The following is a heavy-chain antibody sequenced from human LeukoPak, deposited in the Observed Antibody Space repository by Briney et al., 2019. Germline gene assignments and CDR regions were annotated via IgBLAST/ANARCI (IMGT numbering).Heavy chain of an antibody. V-gene: IGHV3-21*04. D-gene: IGHD3-16*01. CDR3: AKAPGGIVGY. Sequence: GGSLRLSCAASGFTFSSYSMNWVRQAPGKELEWVSSISSSSSYIYYADSVKGRFTVSRDNSKNTVYLQMNSLRADDTAVYYCAKAPGGIVGYWGQGTLVTVSS. J-gene: IGHJ4*02. CDR1: GFTFSSYS. CDR2: ISSSSSYI.